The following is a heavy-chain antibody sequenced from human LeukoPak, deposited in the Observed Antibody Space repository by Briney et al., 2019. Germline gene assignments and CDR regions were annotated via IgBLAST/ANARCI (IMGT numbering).Heavy chain of an antibody. J-gene: IGHJ4*02. D-gene: IGHD3-22*01. CDR1: GGSISSYY. CDR3: ARGYDSRTIDY. Sequence: SETLSLTCTVSGGSISSYYWSWIRQPPGKGLEWIGCIYYSGYTNYKSSLKSRVTISVDTSKNQFSLKLSSVTAADTAVYYCARGYDSRTIDYWGQGTLVTVSS. V-gene: IGHV4-59*01. CDR2: IYYSGYT.